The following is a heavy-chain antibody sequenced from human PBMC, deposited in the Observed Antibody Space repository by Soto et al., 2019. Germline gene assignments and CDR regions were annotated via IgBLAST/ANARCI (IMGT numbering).Heavy chain of an antibody. Sequence: EVQLLEYGGGLVQRGESLRLSCVASGFNFNKYAMTWVRQAPGKGLEWVSSISGSSSTTYYADSVKGRFTISRDNSKNTVYLHMNTLSTEDTAVYYGAPTRYDYGDDAVGYWGQGTLVTVSS. CDR2: ISGSSSTT. CDR1: GFNFNKYA. D-gene: IGHD4-17*01. J-gene: IGHJ4*01. CDR3: APTRYDYGDDAVGY. V-gene: IGHV3-23*01.